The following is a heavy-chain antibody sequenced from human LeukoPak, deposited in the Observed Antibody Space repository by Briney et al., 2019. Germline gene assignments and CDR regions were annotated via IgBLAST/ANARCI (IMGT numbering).Heavy chain of an antibody. V-gene: IGHV3-23*01. D-gene: IGHD3-10*02. CDR1: GLTFSSYA. J-gene: IGHJ4*02. CDR2: IGGGGGST. Sequence: GGSLRLSCAGSGLTFSSYAVRWVRQAPGKGLEWVSAIGGGGGSTDYADSVKGRFTISRDNSKNTLYLQMNSLRAEDTAVYYCAKDVRGYSRPFDYGGQGTLVTVSS. CDR3: AKDVRGYSRPFDY.